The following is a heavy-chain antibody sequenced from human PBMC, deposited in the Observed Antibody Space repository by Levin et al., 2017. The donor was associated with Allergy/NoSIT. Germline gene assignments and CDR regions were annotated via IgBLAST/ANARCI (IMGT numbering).Heavy chain of an antibody. D-gene: IGHD2-2*01. CDR3: AKVPSSQEASPTYFDY. Sequence: AGGSLRLSCVASGFTFDDYAMHWVRQAPGKGLEWLSRISWNSGAIEYADSVRGRFTISRDNAKNSLYLQMNSLRAEDTALYYCAKVPSSQEASPTYFDYWGQGTLVTVSS. CDR1: GFTFDDYA. CDR2: ISWNSGAI. J-gene: IGHJ4*02. V-gene: IGHV3-9*01.